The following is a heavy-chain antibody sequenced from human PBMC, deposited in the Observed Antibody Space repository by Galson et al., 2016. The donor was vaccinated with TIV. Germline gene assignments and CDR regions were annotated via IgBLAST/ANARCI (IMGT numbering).Heavy chain of an antibody. Sequence: SVKVSCKASGGIFSSYSWVRQAPGQGLEWMGRINPMNGATDYALKFQGRVTMTRDTSISIAYMELSSLRSDDTVVYYCARERGPGYCDDSRCYGYYGMDVWGQGITVTVSS. CDR3: ARERGPGYCDDSRCYGYYGMDV. D-gene: IGHD2-2*03. V-gene: IGHV1-2*05. J-gene: IGHJ6*02. CDR1: GGIFSSYS. CDR2: INPMNGAT.